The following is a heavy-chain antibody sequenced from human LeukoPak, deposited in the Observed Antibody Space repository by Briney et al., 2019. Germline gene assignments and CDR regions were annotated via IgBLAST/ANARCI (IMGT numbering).Heavy chain of an antibody. D-gene: IGHD2-21*01. CDR3: ARDRSYCDGDCYPGNWFDP. V-gene: IGHV4-59*12. CDR1: GGSISSYY. J-gene: IGHJ5*02. CDR2: IYYSGST. Sequence: PSETLSLTCTVSGGSISSYYWSWIRQPPGKGLEWIGYIYYSGSTNYNPSLKSRVTISVDKSKNQFSLKLSSVTAADTAVYYCARDRSYCDGDCYPGNWFDPWGQGTLVTVSS.